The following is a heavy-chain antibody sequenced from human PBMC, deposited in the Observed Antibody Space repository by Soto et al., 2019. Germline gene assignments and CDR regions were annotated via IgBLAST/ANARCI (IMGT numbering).Heavy chain of an antibody. Sequence: PSETLSLTCTVSGGSISSYYWSWIRQPPGKGVEWIGYFHNSGNPKYSSSLKSRVTISVNTSKNQFSLKLSSVTAADTAVYYCARDGGGLHYYDSSGYYSYYYYGMDVWGQGTTVTVSS. CDR3: ARDGGGLHYYDSSGYYSYYYYGMDV. D-gene: IGHD3-22*01. CDR1: GGSISSYY. J-gene: IGHJ6*02. V-gene: IGHV4-59*01. CDR2: FHNSGNP.